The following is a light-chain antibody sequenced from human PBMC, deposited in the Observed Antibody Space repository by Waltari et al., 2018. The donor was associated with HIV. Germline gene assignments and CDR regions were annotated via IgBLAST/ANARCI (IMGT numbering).Light chain of an antibody. CDR2: EVT. CDR1: SSDVGGYNY. Sequence: QSALTQPPSASGSPGQSVTISCTGTSSDVGGYNYVSWYQQHPGKAPKLMIYEVTKRPSGVPDRFSGSMSGNTASLTISGLRAEDEGHYYCASFTGDNTVIFGGGTEVTVL. V-gene: IGLV2-8*01. J-gene: IGLJ2*01. CDR3: ASFTGDNTVI.